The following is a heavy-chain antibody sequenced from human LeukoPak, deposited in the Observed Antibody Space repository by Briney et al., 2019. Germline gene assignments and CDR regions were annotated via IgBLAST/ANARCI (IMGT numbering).Heavy chain of an antibody. CDR3: ARGYYYYYGMDV. V-gene: IGHV4-30-4*01. CDR1: GGSISSGDYY. Sequence: PSQTLSLTCTVSGGSISSGDYYWSWIRQLPGKGLEWIGYIYYSGSTYYNPSLKSRVTISVDTSKNQFSLKLSSVTAADTAVYYCARGYYYYYGMDVWGKGTTVTVSS. CDR2: IYYSGST. J-gene: IGHJ6*04.